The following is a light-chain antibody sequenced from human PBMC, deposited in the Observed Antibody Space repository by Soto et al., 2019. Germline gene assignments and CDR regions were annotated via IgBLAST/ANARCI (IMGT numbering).Light chain of an antibody. CDR2: KAS. V-gene: IGKV1-5*03. J-gene: IGKJ1*01. CDR3: QQYNSYWT. CDR1: QTISSW. Sequence: DIQKTQSPSTLSGSVGDRVTITCRASQTISSWLAWYQQKPGKAPKLLIYKASTLKSGVPSRFSGSGSGTEFTLTISSLQPDDFATYYCQQYNSYWTFGQGTKVDIK.